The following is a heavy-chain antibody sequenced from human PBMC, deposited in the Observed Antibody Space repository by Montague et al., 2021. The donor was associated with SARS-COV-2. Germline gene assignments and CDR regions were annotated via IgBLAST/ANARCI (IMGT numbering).Heavy chain of an antibody. D-gene: IGHD3-10*01. CDR3: VRRGYLYWYFDR. CDR2: LYYSASP. Sequence: SETLSLTCTVPGASISSGNHYWGWLRQSPGKGLEWIAVLYYSASPYYTPSLKSRVTISVDTSRNQISLKSNSVTAADTAVFSCVRRGYLYWYFDRWGRGTLVTVS. V-gene: IGHV4-39*07. J-gene: IGHJ2*01. CDR1: GASISSGNHY.